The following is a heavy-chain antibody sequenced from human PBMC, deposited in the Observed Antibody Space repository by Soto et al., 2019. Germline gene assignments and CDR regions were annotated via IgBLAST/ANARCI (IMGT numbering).Heavy chain of an antibody. V-gene: IGHV3-7*01. CDR2: IKQDGSEK. CDR1: GFTFSSYW. Sequence: PGGSLRLSCAASGFTFSSYWMSWVRQAPGKGLEWVANIKQDGSEKYYVDSVKGRFTISRDNAKNSLYLQMNSLRAEDTAVYYCARDDGYDFWSGANWFDPWGQGTLVTVSS. CDR3: ARDDGYDFWSGANWFDP. J-gene: IGHJ5*02. D-gene: IGHD3-3*01.